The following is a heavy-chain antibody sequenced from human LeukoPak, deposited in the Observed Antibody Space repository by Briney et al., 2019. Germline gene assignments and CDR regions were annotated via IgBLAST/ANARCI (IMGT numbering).Heavy chain of an antibody. V-gene: IGHV1-69*04. CDR3: ASNNGYSYGSGDY. J-gene: IGHJ4*02. Sequence: ASVKVSCKASGGTFSSYAISWVRQAPGQGLEWMGRIIPILGIANYAQKFQGRVTITAGKSTSTAYMELSSLRSEDTAVYYCASNNGYSYGSGDYWGQGTLVTVSS. CDR1: GGTFSSYA. CDR2: IIPILGIA. D-gene: IGHD5-18*01.